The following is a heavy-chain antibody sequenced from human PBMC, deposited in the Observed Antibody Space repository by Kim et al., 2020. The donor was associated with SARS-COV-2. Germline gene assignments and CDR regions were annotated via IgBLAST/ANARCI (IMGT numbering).Heavy chain of an antibody. D-gene: IGHD3-22*01. CDR1: GGSISSSSYY. J-gene: IGHJ4*02. V-gene: IGHV4-39*01. CDR3: ARLPWATDYYDSSGLYYARDY. CDR2: IYYSGST. Sequence: SETLSLTCTVSGGSISSSSYYWGWIRQPPGKGLEWIGSIYYSGSTYYNPSLKSRVTISVDTSKNQFSLKLSSVTAADTAVYYCARLPWATDYYDSSGLYYARDYCGQGTLVTVSS.